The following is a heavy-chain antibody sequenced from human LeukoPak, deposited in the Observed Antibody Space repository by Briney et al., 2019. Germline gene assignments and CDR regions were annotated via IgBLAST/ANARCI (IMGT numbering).Heavy chain of an antibody. CDR1: GFTFSSNY. J-gene: IGHJ4*02. CDR2: IYSGGST. CDR3: ARGPPYYYDSSGYLDY. V-gene: IGHV3-66*01. D-gene: IGHD3-22*01. Sequence: PGGSLRLSCAASGFTFSSNYMSWVRQAPGKGLEWVSVIYSGGSTYYADSVKGRFTISRDNSKNTLYLQMNSLRAEDTAVYYCARGPPYYYDSSGYLDYWGQGTLVTVSS.